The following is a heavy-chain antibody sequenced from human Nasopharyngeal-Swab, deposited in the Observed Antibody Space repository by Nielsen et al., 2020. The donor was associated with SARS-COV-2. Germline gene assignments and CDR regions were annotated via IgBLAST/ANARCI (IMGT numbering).Heavy chain of an antibody. V-gene: IGHV4-59*12. J-gene: IGHJ4*02. D-gene: IGHD6-13*01. Sequence: SETLSLTCTVSGGSIRNYYWSWIRQPPGKGLEWIGYIYDSGTTSYNPSLKSRVTISGGTSKNQFSLKLSSVTAADMAVYYCARGSLAAIPRSSWYFDYWGQGTLVTVSS. CDR3: ARGSLAAIPRSSWYFDY. CDR1: GGSIRNYY. CDR2: IYDSGTT.